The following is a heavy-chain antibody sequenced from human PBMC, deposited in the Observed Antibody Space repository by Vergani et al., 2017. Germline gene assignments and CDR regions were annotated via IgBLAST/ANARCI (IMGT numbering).Heavy chain of an antibody. CDR3: ARGDYGILTGYRY. J-gene: IGHJ4*02. CDR2: INPSGGHT. V-gene: IGHV1-46*03. D-gene: IGHD3-9*01. Sequence: QVQVVQSGAEVKQSGASVKVSCKTSGYTFSNYYMHLVRQAPGQGLESMGIINPSGGHTNYAQKFQGRVTMTRDTSTSTVYMELSSLRSEDTAIYYCARGDYGILTGYRYWGQGTLVTVSA. CDR1: GYTFSNYY.